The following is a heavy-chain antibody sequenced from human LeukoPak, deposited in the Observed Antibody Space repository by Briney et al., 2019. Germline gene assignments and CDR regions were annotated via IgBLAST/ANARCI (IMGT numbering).Heavy chain of an antibody. Sequence: GGSLRLSCAASGFTFSSYEMNWVRQAPGKGLEWVSYISSSGSTIYYADSVKGRFTISRDNAKNSLYLQMNSLRAEDTAVYYCARYSSSWYYGYYYYYMDVWGKGTTVTISS. CDR2: ISSSGSTI. J-gene: IGHJ6*03. V-gene: IGHV3-48*03. CDR3: ARYSSSWYYGYYYYYMDV. D-gene: IGHD6-13*01. CDR1: GFTFSSYE.